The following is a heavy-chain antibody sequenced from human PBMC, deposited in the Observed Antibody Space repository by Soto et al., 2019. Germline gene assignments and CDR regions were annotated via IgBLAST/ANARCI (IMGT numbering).Heavy chain of an antibody. CDR1: GFTFSSYS. D-gene: IGHD3-3*01. Sequence: GGSLRLSCAASGFTFSSYSMNWVRQAPGKGLEWVSYISSSSSTIYYTDSVKGRFTISRDNAKNSLYLQMNSLRAEDTAVYYCARDPPIIETIFGVVTQEGSASFDYWGQGTLVTVSS. J-gene: IGHJ4*02. V-gene: IGHV3-48*01. CDR3: ARDPPIIETIFGVVTQEGSASFDY. CDR2: ISSSSSTI.